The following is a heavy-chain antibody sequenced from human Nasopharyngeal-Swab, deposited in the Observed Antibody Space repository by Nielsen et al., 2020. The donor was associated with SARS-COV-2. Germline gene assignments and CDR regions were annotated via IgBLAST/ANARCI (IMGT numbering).Heavy chain of an antibody. D-gene: IGHD6-13*01. CDR2: IYPGDSDT. V-gene: IGHV5-51*01. Sequence: GESLKISCKGSGYSFTSYWIGWVRQMPGKGLEWMGIIYPGDSDTKYSPSFQGQVTISADKSISTAYLQWTSLRASDTAVYYCARPTTSSWYFGAFDTWGQGTMVTVSS. J-gene: IGHJ3*02. CDR1: GYSFTSYW. CDR3: ARPTTSSWYFGAFDT.